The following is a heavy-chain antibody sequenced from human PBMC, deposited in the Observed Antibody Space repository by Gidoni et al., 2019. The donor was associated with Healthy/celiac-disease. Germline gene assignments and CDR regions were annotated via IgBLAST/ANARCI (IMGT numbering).Heavy chain of an antibody. CDR2: ISGRGGST. Sequence: EVQLLESGGGLVQPGGSLRLSCAASGFTFSSYAMSWVRQAPGKGLGWVSAISGRGGSTYYADSVKGRFTISRDNSKNTLYLQMNSLRAEDTAVYYCAKGVVGEDPFDYWGQGTLVTVSS. CDR3: AKGVVGEDPFDY. D-gene: IGHD3-10*01. J-gene: IGHJ4*02. CDR1: GFTFSSYA. V-gene: IGHV3-23*01.